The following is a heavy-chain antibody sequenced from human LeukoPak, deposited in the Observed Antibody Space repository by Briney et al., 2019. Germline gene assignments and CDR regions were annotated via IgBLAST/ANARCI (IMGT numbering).Heavy chain of an antibody. CDR3: ARDLHPRYYLPDY. CDR1: AFAFSSNW. Sequence: GGSLRLSCVATAFAFSSNWMSWVRQAPGKGLEWVASIKEDGSETYYVDSVKGRFTISRDNAKNSLYLRMSSLRAEDTAVYYCARDLHPRYYLPDYWGQGTLVTVSS. CDR2: IKEDGSET. J-gene: IGHJ4*02. D-gene: IGHD1-26*01. V-gene: IGHV3-7*04.